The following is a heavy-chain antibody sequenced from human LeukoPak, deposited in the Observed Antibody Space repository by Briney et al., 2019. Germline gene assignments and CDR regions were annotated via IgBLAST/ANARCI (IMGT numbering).Heavy chain of an antibody. CDR1: GGSFNAYA. Sequence: SVKVSCKASGGSFNAYAISWVRQAPGQGLEWMGGIIPIFGTSNYAQKLQGRVTISTDESTSTAYMEVSSLRSEDTALYYCARGLDASMETAYDYWGQGTLVTVSS. V-gene: IGHV1-69*05. J-gene: IGHJ4*02. CDR2: IIPIFGTS. CDR3: ARGLDASMETAYDY. D-gene: IGHD5-18*01.